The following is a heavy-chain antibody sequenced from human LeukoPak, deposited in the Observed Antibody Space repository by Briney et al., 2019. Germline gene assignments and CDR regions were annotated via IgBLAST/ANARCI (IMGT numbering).Heavy chain of an antibody. V-gene: IGHV4-61*02. J-gene: IGHJ4*02. CDR1: GGSISSGSYY. CDR2: IYTSGST. CDR3: AREGDGYNLNFDY. D-gene: IGHD5-24*01. Sequence: TSETLSLTCTVSGGSISSGSYYWSWIRQPAGKGLEWIGRIYTSGSTNYNPSLKSRVTISVDTSKNQFSLKLSSVTAADTAVYYCAREGDGYNLNFDYWGQGTLVTVSS.